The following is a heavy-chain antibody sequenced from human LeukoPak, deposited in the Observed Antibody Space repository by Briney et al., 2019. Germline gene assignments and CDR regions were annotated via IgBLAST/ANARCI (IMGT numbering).Heavy chain of an antibody. D-gene: IGHD2-21*02. CDR2: INHSGST. CDR1: GGSFSGYY. V-gene: IGHV4-34*01. CDR3: ARGAHIVVVTAISPEFDP. J-gene: IGHJ5*02. Sequence: SETLSLTCAVYGGSFSGYYWSWIRQPPGKGLEWIGEINHSGSTNYNPSLKSRVTISVDASKNQFSLKLNSVTAADTAVYYCARGAHIVVVTAISPEFDPWGQGTLVTVSS.